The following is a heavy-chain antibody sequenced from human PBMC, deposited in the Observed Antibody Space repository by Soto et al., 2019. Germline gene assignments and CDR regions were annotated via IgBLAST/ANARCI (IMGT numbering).Heavy chain of an antibody. CDR1: GFAFSRHA. CDR3: ARDQTFRGPDPLDI. CDR2: ISFDGINK. D-gene: IGHD3-16*01. V-gene: IGHV3-30-3*01. Sequence: QVQLVESGGGVVQPGRSLRLSCAASGFAFSRHAMHWVRQAPGKGLEWVAVISFDGINKYYTDSVKGRFTLSRDNSKNTLDLQMNSMRAEDTAVYYCARDQTFRGPDPLDIWGQGTMVTVSS. J-gene: IGHJ3*02.